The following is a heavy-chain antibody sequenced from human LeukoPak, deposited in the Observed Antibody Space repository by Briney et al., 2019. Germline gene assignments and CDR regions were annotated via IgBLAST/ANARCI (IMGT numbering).Heavy chain of an antibody. D-gene: IGHD5-18*01. V-gene: IGHV4-59*01. CDR2: IYYSGST. J-gene: IGHJ6*03. CDR1: GGSISSYY. Sequence: SETLSLTCTVSGGSISSYYWSWIRQPPEKGLEWIGYIYYSGSTNYNPSLKSRVTISVDTSKNQFSLKLSSVTAADTAVYYCARRGYSYGPGYYYYYIDVWGKGTTVTVSS. CDR3: ARRGYSYGPGYYYYYIDV.